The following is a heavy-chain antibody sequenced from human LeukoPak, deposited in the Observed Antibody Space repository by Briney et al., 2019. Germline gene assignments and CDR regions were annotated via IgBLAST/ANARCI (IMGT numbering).Heavy chain of an antibody. CDR3: ARVIMSVTTSPDAFDI. CDR1: GGSISSSSYY. D-gene: IGHD4-17*01. CDR2: IYYSGST. Sequence: TSETLSLTCTVSGGSISSSSYYWGWIRQPPGKGLEWIGSIYYSGSTYYNPSLKSRVTISVDTSKNQFSLKLSSVTAADTAVYYCARVIMSVTTSPDAFDIWGQGTMVTVSS. J-gene: IGHJ3*02. V-gene: IGHV4-39*07.